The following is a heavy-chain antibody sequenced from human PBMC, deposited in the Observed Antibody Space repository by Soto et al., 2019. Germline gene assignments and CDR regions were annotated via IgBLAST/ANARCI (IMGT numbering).Heavy chain of an antibody. Sequence: ASLKVSCKASGYTFTSYAMHWVRQAPGQRLEWMGWINAGNGNTKYSQKFQGRVTITRDTSASTAYMELSSLRSEDTAVYYCATGCTNGVCYYYYGMDVWGQGTTVTVSS. J-gene: IGHJ6*02. V-gene: IGHV1-3*01. CDR2: INAGNGNT. D-gene: IGHD2-8*01. CDR1: GYTFTSYA. CDR3: ATGCTNGVCYYYYGMDV.